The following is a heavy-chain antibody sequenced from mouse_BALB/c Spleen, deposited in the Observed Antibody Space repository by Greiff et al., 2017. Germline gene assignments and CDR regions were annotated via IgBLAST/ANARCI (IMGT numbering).Heavy chain of an antibody. Sequence: QVHVKQSGAELVRPGTSVKISCKASGYTYTNYWLGWVKQRPGHGLEWIGDIYPGGGYTNYNEKFKGKATLTADTSSSTAYMQLSSLTSEDSAVYFCAKGGGNKYYFDYWGQGTTLTVSS. V-gene: IGHV1-63*02. D-gene: IGHD2-1*01. CDR3: AKGGGNKYYFDY. J-gene: IGHJ2*01. CDR1: GYTYTNYW. CDR2: IYPGGGYT.